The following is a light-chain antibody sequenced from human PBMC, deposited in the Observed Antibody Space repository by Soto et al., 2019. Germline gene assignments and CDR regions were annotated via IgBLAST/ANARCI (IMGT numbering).Light chain of an antibody. V-gene: IGKV2-30*02. CDR3: MQALQTPWT. J-gene: IGKJ1*01. CDR1: QSLVHSDGIAY. CDR2: KVS. Sequence: EVVMTQSPLSLPVTLGQPASISCRSNQSLVHSDGIAYFSWFQQRPGRSPRRLIYKVSNRDSGVPARFSGSGSGTDFALKISRVEAEDVGVYYCMQALQTPWTFGQGTKVDIK.